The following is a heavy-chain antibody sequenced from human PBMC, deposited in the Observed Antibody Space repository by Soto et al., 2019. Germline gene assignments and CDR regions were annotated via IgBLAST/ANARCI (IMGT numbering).Heavy chain of an antibody. V-gene: IGHV3-15*01. CDR2: IKSKTDGGKT. CDR1: GFTFSNAW. Sequence: EVQLVESGGGLVKPGGSLRLSCAASGFTFSNAWMSWVRQAPGKGLEWVGRIKSKTDGGKTDYAAPVKGRFTISRDDSKNTLYLQMNSLKTEDTAVYYCTTDIFVVYAIGGNYWGQGTLVTVSS. D-gene: IGHD2-8*02. CDR3: TTDIFVVYAIGGNY. J-gene: IGHJ4*02.